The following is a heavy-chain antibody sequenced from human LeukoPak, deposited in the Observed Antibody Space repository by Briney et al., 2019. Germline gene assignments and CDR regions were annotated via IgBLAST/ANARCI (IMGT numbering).Heavy chain of an antibody. CDR1: GFTFSSYA. D-gene: IGHD2-2*01. V-gene: IGHV4-38-2*01. J-gene: IGHJ5*02. CDR2: IYHSGST. Sequence: GSLRLSCAASGFTFSSYAMGWVRQALGKGLERIGSIYHSGSTYYNPSLKSRVTISVDTSKNQFSLKLSSVTAADTAVYYCATGIVVVPAAREVWFDPWGQGTLVTVSS. CDR3: ATGIVVVPAAREVWFDP.